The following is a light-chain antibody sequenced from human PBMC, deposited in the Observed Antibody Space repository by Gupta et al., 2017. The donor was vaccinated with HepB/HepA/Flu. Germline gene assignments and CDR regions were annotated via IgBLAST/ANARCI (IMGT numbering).Light chain of an antibody. V-gene: IGKV3-20*01. CDR3: QQYGDSPPWT. CDR1: QSVSSNY. CDR2: GAS. Sequence: EIVLTQSPVTLSLSPGERATLSCRASQSVSSNYLAWYQQKPGQAPRLLIYGASSRATGIPDKFSGSGSGTDFTLTISRLEPEDFAVYDCQQYGDSPPWTFGQGTKVEIK. J-gene: IGKJ1*01.